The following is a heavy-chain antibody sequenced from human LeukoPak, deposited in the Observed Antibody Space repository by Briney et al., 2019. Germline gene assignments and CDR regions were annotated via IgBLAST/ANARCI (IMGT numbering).Heavy chain of an antibody. CDR2: ISSSSSTI. CDR3: ARDYQQWLAISYSYGMDV. CDR1: GFTFSSYS. Sequence: PGGSLRLSCAASGFTFSSYSMNWVRQAPGKGLEWVSYISSSSSTIYYADSVKGRFTISRDNAKNSLYLQMNSLRAEDTAVYYCARDYQQWLAISYSYGMDVWGQGTTVTVSS. D-gene: IGHD6-19*01. V-gene: IGHV3-48*04. J-gene: IGHJ6*02.